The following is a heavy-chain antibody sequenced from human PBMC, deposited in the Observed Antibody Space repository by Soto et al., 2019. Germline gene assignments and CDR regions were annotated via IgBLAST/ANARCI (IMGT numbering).Heavy chain of an antibody. D-gene: IGHD3-3*01. Sequence: GGSLRLSCAASVFTFSNHWMTWVRQAPGKGPGWVANIKQDGSETHYVDSVKGRFTISRDNAQNSLYLQMNNLRAEDTGVYFCARGFSPDYWGQGTLVTVSS. CDR2: IKQDGSET. CDR3: ARGFSPDY. J-gene: IGHJ4*02. V-gene: IGHV3-7*01. CDR1: VFTFSNHW.